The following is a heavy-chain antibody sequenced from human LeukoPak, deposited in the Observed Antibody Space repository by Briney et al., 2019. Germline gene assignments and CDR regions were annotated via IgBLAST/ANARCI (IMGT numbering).Heavy chain of an antibody. CDR1: GGTFISYA. V-gene: IGHV1-69*13. CDR3: ASSGYYYDSSGYTDYYFDY. Sequence: ASVKVSCKASGGTFISYAISWVRQAPGQGLEWMGGIIPIFGTANYAQKFQGRVTITADESTSTAYMELSSLRSEDTAVYYCASSGYYYDSSGYTDYYFDYWGQGTLVTVSS. CDR2: IIPIFGTA. D-gene: IGHD3-22*01. J-gene: IGHJ4*02.